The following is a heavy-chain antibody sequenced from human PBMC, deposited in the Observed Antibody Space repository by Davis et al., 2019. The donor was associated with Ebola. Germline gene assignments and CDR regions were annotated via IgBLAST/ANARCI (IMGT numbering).Heavy chain of an antibody. CDR1: GGSISSYY. CDR2: IYYSGST. CDR3: AIGGNGDPTSPLDN. Sequence: MPSETLSLTCTVSGGSISSYYWSWIRQPPGKGLEWIGSIYYSGSTHYSPSLKSRVTISVDTSKDQFSLKLRSVTAADTAVYYCAIGGNGDPTSPLDNWGQGTLVTVSS. J-gene: IGHJ4*02. V-gene: IGHV4-30-4*01. D-gene: IGHD4-17*01.